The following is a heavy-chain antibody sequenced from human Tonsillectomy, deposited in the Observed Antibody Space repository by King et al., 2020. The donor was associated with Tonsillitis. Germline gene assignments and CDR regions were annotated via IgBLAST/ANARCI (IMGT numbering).Heavy chain of an antibody. Sequence: VQLVESWGGLVQPGRSLRLSCAASGFTFDNFAMHWVRQAPGKGLEWVSGISWNSGSIGYADSVKGRFTISRDSAKNSLYLQMISLRAEDTAFYYCAKGGGYSYSYYFDYWGQGTLVTVSS. V-gene: IGHV3-9*01. CDR1: GFTFDNFA. CDR3: AKGGGYSYSYYFDY. J-gene: IGHJ4*02. D-gene: IGHD5-18*01. CDR2: ISWNSGSI.